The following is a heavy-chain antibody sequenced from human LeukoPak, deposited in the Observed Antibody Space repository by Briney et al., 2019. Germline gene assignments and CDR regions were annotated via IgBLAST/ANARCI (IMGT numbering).Heavy chain of an antibody. D-gene: IGHD3-10*01. Sequence: PGGSLRLSCAASGFTFTNYAMSWVRQAPGKGLEWVSAISGSGGSTYYADSVKGRFTISRDNSKNTLYLQMNSLRAEDTAVYYCGKDFEDPIAMGGGEGFDIWGQGTMVTVSS. CDR3: GKDFEDPIAMGGGEGFDI. CDR2: ISGSGGST. CDR1: GFTFTNYA. J-gene: IGHJ3*02. V-gene: IGHV3-23*01.